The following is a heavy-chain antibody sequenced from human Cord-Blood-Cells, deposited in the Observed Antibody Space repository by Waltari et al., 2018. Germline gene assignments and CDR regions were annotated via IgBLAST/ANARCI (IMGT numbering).Heavy chain of an antibody. CDR1: GFTFSSSG. J-gene: IGHJ3*02. Sequence: QVQLVESGGGVVQPGRSLRLSCAASGFTFSSSGMHWVRQATGKGWEWVAVISYDGSNKYYVDSVKGRFTISRDNSKNTLYLQMNSLRAEDTAVYYCAKAQVVPAAMGAFDIWGQGTMVTVSS. D-gene: IGHD2-2*01. V-gene: IGHV3-30*18. CDR3: AKAQVVPAAMGAFDI. CDR2: ISYDGSNK.